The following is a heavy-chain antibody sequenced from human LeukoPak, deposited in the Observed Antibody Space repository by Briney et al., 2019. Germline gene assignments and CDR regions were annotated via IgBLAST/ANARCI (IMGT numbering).Heavy chain of an antibody. CDR2: INHSGST. CDR3: ARGLGTAMAVDY. D-gene: IGHD5-18*01. V-gene: IGHV4-34*01. J-gene: IGHJ4*02. CDR1: GGPFSGYY. Sequence: SETLSLTCAVYGGPFSGYYWSWIRQPPGKGLEWIGEINHSGSTNYNPSLKSRVTISVDTSKNQFSLKLSSVTAADTAVYYCARGLGTAMAVDYWGQGTLVTVSS.